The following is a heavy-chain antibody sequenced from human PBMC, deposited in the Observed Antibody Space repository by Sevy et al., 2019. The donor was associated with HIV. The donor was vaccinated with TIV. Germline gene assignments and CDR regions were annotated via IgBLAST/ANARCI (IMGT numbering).Heavy chain of an antibody. V-gene: IGHV4-59*08. Sequence: SETLSLTCTVSGGSINSDHWNWIRQPPGKGLEWIGYVYYTGGTNYNPSLKNRVTISVDRTKNQFSLILTSVTAADTAWYFCARRNDFDIWGQGTMVTVSS. CDR2: VYYTGGT. J-gene: IGHJ3*02. CDR1: GGSINSDH. CDR3: ARRNDFDI.